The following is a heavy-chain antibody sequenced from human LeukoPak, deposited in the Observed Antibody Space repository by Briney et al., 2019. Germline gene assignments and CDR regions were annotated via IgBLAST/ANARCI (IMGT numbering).Heavy chain of an antibody. D-gene: IGHD3-16*01. CDR2: INPNTGGT. CDR1: GYTFTGYY. CDR3: AKDGARWY. J-gene: IGHJ4*02. Sequence: ASVKVSCKASGYTFTGYYMHWVRQAPGQGLEWMGWINPNTGGTNYAQKFEGRVTMPRDTSISTAYMELSRLGSDDTAVYYCAKDGARWYWGQGTLVTVSS. V-gene: IGHV1-2*02.